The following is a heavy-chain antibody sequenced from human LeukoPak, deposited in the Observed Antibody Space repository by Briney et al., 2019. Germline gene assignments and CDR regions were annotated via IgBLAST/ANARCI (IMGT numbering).Heavy chain of an antibody. V-gene: IGHV3-7*03. D-gene: IGHD3-16*02. Sequence: TGGSLRLYCAASGFTFSTYWMRWVRPAPGKGLEGVANIKQDGSEKDYVVSVKGRFNISRDNAKTSLYLQMNSLSAEDTAVYYCARAMITFGGVIDYWGQGTLVTVSS. CDR3: ARAMITFGGVIDY. J-gene: IGHJ4*02. CDR1: GFTFSTYW. CDR2: IKQDGSEK.